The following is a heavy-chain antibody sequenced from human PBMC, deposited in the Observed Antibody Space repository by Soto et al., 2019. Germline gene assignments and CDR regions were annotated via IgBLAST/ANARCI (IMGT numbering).Heavy chain of an antibody. D-gene: IGHD3-10*01. CDR2: IKKDGSEK. CDR3: ATLMFYGSGSYSSPYYFDY. Sequence: GGSLRLSCAASGFTLSPYWVAWVRQAPGKGLEWVATIKKDGSEKYYVDPVKGRFTISRDNAKNSLYLQMNSLRAEDTAVYYCATLMFYGSGSYSSPYYFDYWGQGTLVTVSS. V-gene: IGHV3-7*01. J-gene: IGHJ4*02. CDR1: GFTLSPYW.